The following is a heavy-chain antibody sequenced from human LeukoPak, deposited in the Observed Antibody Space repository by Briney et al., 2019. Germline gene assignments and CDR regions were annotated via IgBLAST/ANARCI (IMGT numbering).Heavy chain of an antibody. V-gene: IGHV4-59*12. Sequence: PSETLSLTCTVSGGSISSYYWSWIRQPPGKGLEWIGYFYYSGGTNYNPSLKSRVTISVDTSKNQFSLKLSSVTAADTAVYYCARDELMTTVTTNAFDIWGQGTMVTVSS. CDR3: ARDELMTTVTTNAFDI. J-gene: IGHJ3*02. CDR2: FYYSGGT. CDR1: GGSISSYY. D-gene: IGHD4-17*01.